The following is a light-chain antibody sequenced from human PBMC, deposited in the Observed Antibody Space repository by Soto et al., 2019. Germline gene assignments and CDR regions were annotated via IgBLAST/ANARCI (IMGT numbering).Light chain of an antibody. CDR2: EGS. V-gene: IGLV2-23*01. CDR1: SSDVGSYTL. Sequence: QSVLTQPASVSGSPGQSITISCTGTSSDVGSYTLVSWYQQHPGKGPKLMIYEGSKRHSGVSNRFSGSKSGNTASLTISGLQAEDEADYYCCSYAGYSTFVFGTGTKVTVL. CDR3: CSYAGYSTFV. J-gene: IGLJ1*01.